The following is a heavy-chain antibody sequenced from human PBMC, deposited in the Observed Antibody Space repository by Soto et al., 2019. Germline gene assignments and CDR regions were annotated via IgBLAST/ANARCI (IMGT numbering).Heavy chain of an antibody. CDR2: IYYSGST. Sequence: QVQLQESGPGLVKPSETLSLTCTVSGGSISSYYWSWIRQPPGKGLEWIGYIYYSGSTNYNPSLTSRVTISVDTSKNQFSLKLSSVTAADTAVYYCARAGWLEPGDAFDIWGQGTMVTVSS. CDR3: ARAGWLEPGDAFDI. J-gene: IGHJ3*02. D-gene: IGHD6-19*01. CDR1: GGSISSYY. V-gene: IGHV4-59*01.